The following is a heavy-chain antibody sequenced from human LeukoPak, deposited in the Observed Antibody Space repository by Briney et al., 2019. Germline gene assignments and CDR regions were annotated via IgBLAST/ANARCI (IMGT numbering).Heavy chain of an antibody. CDR3: AKSFDFSNGHSPILTLFDS. V-gene: IGHV3-23*01. J-gene: IGHJ4*02. Sequence: GGSLRLSCAASGFTFSSSAMSWVHQAPGKGLEWVSSISARGISTYYADSVKGRFTISRDNSKNTLYLQMNSLRGDDIGVYYCAKSFDFSNGHSPILTLFDSWGQGTLVSVSS. D-gene: IGHD3-3*01. CDR1: GFTFSSSA. CDR2: ISARGIST.